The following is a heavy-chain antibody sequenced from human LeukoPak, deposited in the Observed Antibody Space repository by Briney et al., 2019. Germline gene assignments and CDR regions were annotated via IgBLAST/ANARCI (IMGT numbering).Heavy chain of an antibody. V-gene: IGHV4-61*08. D-gene: IGHD3-16*01. CDR3: ARDGGGPVYNWFDP. J-gene: IGHJ5*02. CDR1: GGSISSGGYS. CDR2: IYYSGST. Sequence: SQTLSLTCAVSGGSISSGGYSWSWIRQPPGKGLEWIGYIYYSGSTNYNPSLKSRVTISVDTSKNQFSLKLSSVTAADTAVYYCARDGGGPVYNWFDPWGQGTLVTVSS.